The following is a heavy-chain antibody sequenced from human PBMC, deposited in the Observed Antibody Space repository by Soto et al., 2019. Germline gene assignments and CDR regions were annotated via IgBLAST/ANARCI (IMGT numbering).Heavy chain of an antibody. D-gene: IGHD2-21*02. J-gene: IGHJ6*02. CDR3: ARDLWGYCGTDCYPLDV. V-gene: IGHV4-59*01. Sequence: PSETLSLTCTVSGGSISRYYWSWIRQPPGKGLEWIGYLHNAGSTIYNPSLKSRVTISVDMSQNQFSLNLNYVTAADTAVYYCARDLWGYCGTDCYPLDVWGQGTTVTVSS. CDR2: LHNAGST. CDR1: GGSISRYY.